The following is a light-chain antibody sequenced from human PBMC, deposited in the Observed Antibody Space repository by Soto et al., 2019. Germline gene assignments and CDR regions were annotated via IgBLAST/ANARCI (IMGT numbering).Light chain of an antibody. CDR1: QSISSW. Sequence: DIQMTQSASTLSASVGDRVTITCRASQSISSWLAWYQQKPGKAPKLLIYDASILESGVPSMFSGSGSGTEFSFTISSLQPDDFSTYYCQQYKSYPWTFGQGTKVEIK. CDR3: QQYKSYPWT. V-gene: IGKV1-5*01. J-gene: IGKJ1*01. CDR2: DAS.